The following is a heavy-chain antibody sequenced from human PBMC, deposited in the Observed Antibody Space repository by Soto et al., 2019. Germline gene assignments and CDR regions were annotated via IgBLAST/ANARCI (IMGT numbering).Heavy chain of an antibody. CDR1: GGSISSGDYY. Sequence: SETLSLTCTVSGGSISSGDYYWSWIRQHPGTGLEWIGYIYYTGSTYYNPSLKSRVTISVDTSKNQFSLKLSSVTAADTAVYYCARVLFGSNCWFDPWGQGTLVTVSS. J-gene: IGHJ5*02. V-gene: IGHV4-31*03. CDR2: IYYTGST. CDR3: ARVLFGSNCWFDP. D-gene: IGHD3-16*01.